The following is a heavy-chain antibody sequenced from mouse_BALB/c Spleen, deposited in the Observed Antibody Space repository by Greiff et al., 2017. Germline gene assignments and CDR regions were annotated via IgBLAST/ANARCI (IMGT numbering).Heavy chain of an antibody. CDR3: ARQGGDFDY. Sequence: EVQGVESGGGLVQPGGSLKLSCAASGFTFSSYTMSWVRQTPEKRLEWVIYISNGGGSTYYPDTVKGRFTISRDNAKNTLYLQMSSLKSEDTAMYYCARQGGDFDYWGQGTTLTVSS. CDR1: GFTFSSYT. V-gene: IGHV5-12-2*01. CDR2: ISNGGGST. J-gene: IGHJ2*01.